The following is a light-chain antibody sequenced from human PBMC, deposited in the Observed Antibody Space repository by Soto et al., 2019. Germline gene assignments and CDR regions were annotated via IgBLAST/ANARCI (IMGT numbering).Light chain of an antibody. CDR3: SSYTSSRAYV. V-gene: IGLV2-14*01. J-gene: IGLJ1*01. Sequence: QSVLTQPASVSGSPGQSITISCTGTSSDVGGYNYVSWYQQHPGKAPKLMIYEVSNRPSGVSNRFSGSKSGNTASLTISGLQAEDEADYYCSSYTSSRAYVFGIGTKLTVL. CDR1: SSDVGGYNY. CDR2: EVS.